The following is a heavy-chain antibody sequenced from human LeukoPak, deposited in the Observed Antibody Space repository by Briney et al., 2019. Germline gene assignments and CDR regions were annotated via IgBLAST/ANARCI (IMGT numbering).Heavy chain of an antibody. CDR2: INPNGGAT. CDR1: GYTFTGYY. Sequence: ASVKVSCKASGYTFTGYYLHWVRQAPGQGLEWMGWINPNGGATNSAQKFQDRVTMTTDTSTRTTYMEVRRLRPDDTAVYYCASSANWGFFDYWGQGTLVTVSS. J-gene: IGHJ4*02. CDR3: ASSANWGFFDY. V-gene: IGHV1-2*02. D-gene: IGHD7-27*01.